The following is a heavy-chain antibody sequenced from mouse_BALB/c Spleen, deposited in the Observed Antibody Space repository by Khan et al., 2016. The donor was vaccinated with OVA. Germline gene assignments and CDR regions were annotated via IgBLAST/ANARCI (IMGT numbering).Heavy chain of an antibody. CDR2: INPTSGNT. V-gene: IGHV1-7*01. Sequence: QVQLQQSGAELAKPWASVKMSCKASGYTFTSYWMHWIKQRPGQGLEWIGYINPTSGNTDYNQKFKDKATLTADKSSSTAYMQLSSLTSDDSAVHYCARDRIDYWGQGTALTVSS. J-gene: IGHJ2*01. CDR3: ARDRIDY. CDR1: GYTFTSYW.